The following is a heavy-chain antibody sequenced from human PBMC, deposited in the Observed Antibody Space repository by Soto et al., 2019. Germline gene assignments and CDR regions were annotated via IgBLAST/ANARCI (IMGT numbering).Heavy chain of an antibody. J-gene: IGHJ4*02. D-gene: IGHD2-21*01. V-gene: IGHV1-3*05. Sequence: QVQLVQSGAEEKKPGASVKVSCKASGYTFTSYAIHWVRQAPGQRLEWMGWINAGNGNTKYSQKFQGRVTITRATSASSAYMELSSPKSAATAVYYCASGDLWLFDYWGQGTLVTVSS. CDR3: ASGDLWLFDY. CDR2: INAGNGNT. CDR1: GYTFTSYA.